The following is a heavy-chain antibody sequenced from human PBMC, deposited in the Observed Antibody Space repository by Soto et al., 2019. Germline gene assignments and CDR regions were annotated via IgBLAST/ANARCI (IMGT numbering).Heavy chain of an antibody. CDR2: IKSKSDGGKI. V-gene: IGHV3-15*01. Sequence: GGSLRLSCAGSGFTFSNAWMTWVRQAPGKGLEWVSRIKSKSDGGKIDYAAPVKGRFTISRDDSKNTLYLQMNSLKSEDTAVYYCIRHPYGVYWGQGTLVTVSS. CDR1: GFTFSNAW. D-gene: IGHD2-8*01. J-gene: IGHJ4*02. CDR3: IRHPYGVY.